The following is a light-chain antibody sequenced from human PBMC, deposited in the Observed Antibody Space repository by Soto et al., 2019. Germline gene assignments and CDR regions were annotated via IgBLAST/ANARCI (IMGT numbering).Light chain of an antibody. CDR3: QEGGT. J-gene: IGKJ1*01. Sequence: EIVLTQSPGTLSLSPGERATLSCRVSQSISSSHLGWYQQKPGQAPRLLIYGASSRATGIPDRFSGSGSGTDFTHTISRLEPEDFAAYYCQEGGTFGLGTKVEIK. CDR2: GAS. CDR1: QSISSSH. V-gene: IGKV3-20*01.